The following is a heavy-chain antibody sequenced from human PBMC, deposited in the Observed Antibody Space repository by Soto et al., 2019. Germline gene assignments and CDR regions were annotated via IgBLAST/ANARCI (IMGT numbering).Heavy chain of an antibody. CDR1: GFTFSRYW. CDR2: INSDGSST. CDR3: ARGWGYGMDV. Sequence: EVQLVESGGGLVQPGGSLRLSCAASGFTFSRYWMHWVRQAPGKGLVWVSRINSDGSSTSYAESVKGRFTISRDNAMDTRYLQIDSMGAEDSAVYHWARGWGYGMDVWGQGTTVTVSS. V-gene: IGHV3-74*01. D-gene: IGHD3-16*01. J-gene: IGHJ6*02.